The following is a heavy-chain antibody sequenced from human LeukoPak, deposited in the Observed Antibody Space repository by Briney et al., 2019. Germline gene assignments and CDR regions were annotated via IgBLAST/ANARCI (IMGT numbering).Heavy chain of an antibody. CDR3: ARDVSSSWYGAFDI. D-gene: IGHD6-13*01. CDR1: GFTVSSNY. Sequence: GGSLRLSCAASGFTVSSNYMSWVRQAPGKGLEWVPVIYSGGSTYYADSVKGRFTISRDNSKNTLYLQMNSLRAEDTAVYYCARDVSSSWYGAFDIWGQGTMVTVSS. J-gene: IGHJ3*02. V-gene: IGHV3-66*01. CDR2: IYSGGST.